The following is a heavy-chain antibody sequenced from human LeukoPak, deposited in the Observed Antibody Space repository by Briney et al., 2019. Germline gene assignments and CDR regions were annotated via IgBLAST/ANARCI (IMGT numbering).Heavy chain of an antibody. CDR3: ARLVVGATFDY. Sequence: SETLSLTCTVSSGSISSRSYYWGWIRQPPGKGLEWIGNIYYSGSTYYNPSLKSRVTISVDTSKNQFSLRLSSVTAADTAVYYCARLVVGATFDYWGQGTLVTVSS. J-gene: IGHJ4*02. D-gene: IGHD1-26*01. CDR2: IYYSGST. CDR1: SGSISSRSYY. V-gene: IGHV4-39*01.